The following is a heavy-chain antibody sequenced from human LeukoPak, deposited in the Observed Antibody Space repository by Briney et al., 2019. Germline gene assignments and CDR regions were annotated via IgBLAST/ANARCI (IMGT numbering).Heavy chain of an antibody. J-gene: IGHJ4*02. CDR3: ARGKYYYDSSGYYY. D-gene: IGHD3-22*01. CDR2: VYTSGST. Sequence: SETLSLTCTVSGGSISNSYWTWIRQPAGKGLEWIGRVYTSGSTNYNPSLKSRVTISVATSKNQFSLKLRSVTAADTALYYCARGKYYYDSSGYYYWGQGTLVTVSS. V-gene: IGHV4-4*07. CDR1: GGSISNSY.